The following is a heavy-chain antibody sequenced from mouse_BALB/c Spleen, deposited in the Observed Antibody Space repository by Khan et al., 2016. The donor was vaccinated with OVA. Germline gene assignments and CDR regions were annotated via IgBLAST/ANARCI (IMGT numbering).Heavy chain of an antibody. V-gene: IGHV5-6*01. J-gene: IGHJ3*01. CDR1: GFTFSTYA. CDR2: INSDGYFT. Sequence: EVELVESGGDLVKPGGSLRLSCAASGFTFSTYAMSWVRQPPDKRLVWVATINSDGYFTYYPATVKGRFTISRNNAENPLYLQMSSLKSEDTAKYYCASHLTDSFAYWGQGTLVTVSA. CDR3: ASHLTDSFAY.